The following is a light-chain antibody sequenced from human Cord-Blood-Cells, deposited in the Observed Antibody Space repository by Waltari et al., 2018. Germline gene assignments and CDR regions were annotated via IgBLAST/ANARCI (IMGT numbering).Light chain of an antibody. V-gene: IGKV3-15*01. CDR1: QSVSSN. CDR2: GAS. Sequence: EIVMTQSPATLSVSPGDRATVSCRASQSVSSNLAWYQQKPGQVPRLLIYGASTRATGIPARCSCSGSWTEFTLTISSLQSEDFAVYYCQQYNNLPTFGQGTKVEIK. CDR3: QQYNNLPT. J-gene: IGKJ1*01.